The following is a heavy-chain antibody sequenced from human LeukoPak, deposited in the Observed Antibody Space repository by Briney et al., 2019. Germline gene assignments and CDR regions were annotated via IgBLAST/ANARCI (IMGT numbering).Heavy chain of an antibody. D-gene: IGHD6-13*01. CDR1: GFTFSDSF. J-gene: IGHJ4*02. CDR3: ATSSWYRLAY. Sequence: GGALRLSCAAPGFTFSDSFMSWVRQAPRTGLEWVGRSRNKADSYTAEYAASVKGRFTISRDESKNSLYLQISSLESEDAAVYYCATSSWYRLAYWGQGSLVTVSS. CDR2: SRNKADSYTA. V-gene: IGHV3-72*01.